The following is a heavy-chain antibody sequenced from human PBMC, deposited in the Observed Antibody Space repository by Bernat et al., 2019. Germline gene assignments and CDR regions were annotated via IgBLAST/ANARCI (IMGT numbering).Heavy chain of an antibody. J-gene: IGHJ3*02. Sequence: QVQLVESGGGVVQSGRSLRLSCAASGFTFSSYAMHWVRQAPGKGLEWVAVISYDGSNKYYADSVKGRFTISRDNSKNTLYLQMNSLRAEDTAVYYCARDFHYCSGGSCFVDAFDIWGQGTMVTVSS. CDR2: ISYDGSNK. CDR3: ARDFHYCSGGSCFVDAFDI. CDR1: GFTFSSYA. V-gene: IGHV3-30-3*01. D-gene: IGHD2-15*01.